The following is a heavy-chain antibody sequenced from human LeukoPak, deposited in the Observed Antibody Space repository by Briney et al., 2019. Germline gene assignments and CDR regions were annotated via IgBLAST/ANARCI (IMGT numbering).Heavy chain of an antibody. CDR1: GYTFTGYY. D-gene: IGHD4-17*01. J-gene: IGHJ6*03. V-gene: IGHV1-2*06. CDR3: ARDHYGDEYYYYYYMDV. Sequence: GASVKVSCKASGYTFTGYYMHWVRQAPGQGLEWMGRINPNSGGTNYAQKFQGRVTMTRDTSISTAYMELSRLRSDDTAVYYCARDHYGDEYYYYYYMDVWGKGTTVTVSS. CDR2: INPNSGGT.